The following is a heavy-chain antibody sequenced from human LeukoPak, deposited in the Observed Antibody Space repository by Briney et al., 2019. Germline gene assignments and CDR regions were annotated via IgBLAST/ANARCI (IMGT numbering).Heavy chain of an antibody. Sequence: SETLSLTCAVSGGSISGSNWWSWVRQPPGKGLEWIGEIYHSGSTNYNPSLKSRVTISVDKSKNQFSLKLSSVTAADTAVYYCARQLRYFDWSGAFDIWGQGTMVTVSS. CDR3: ARQLRYFDWSGAFDI. D-gene: IGHD3-9*01. CDR1: GGSISGSNW. V-gene: IGHV4-4*02. CDR2: IYHSGST. J-gene: IGHJ3*02.